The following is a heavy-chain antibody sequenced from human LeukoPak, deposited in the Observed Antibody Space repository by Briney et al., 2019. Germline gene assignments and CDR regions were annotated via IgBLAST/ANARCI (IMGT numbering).Heavy chain of an antibody. D-gene: IGHD3-3*01. CDR3: ARSRVVILNWFDP. Sequence: GRSLRLSCAASEFTFSSYALHWVRQAPGKGLEWVAVLSYDGNNKYYVDSVKGRFTISRDNSKNTLYLQMNSLRADDTAVYYCARSRVVILNWFDPWGQGTLVTVSS. CDR1: EFTFSSYA. V-gene: IGHV3-30*04. CDR2: LSYDGNNK. J-gene: IGHJ5*02.